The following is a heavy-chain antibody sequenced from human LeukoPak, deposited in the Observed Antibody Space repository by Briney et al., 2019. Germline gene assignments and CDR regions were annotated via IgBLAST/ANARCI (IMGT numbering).Heavy chain of an antibody. V-gene: IGHV3-30*18. J-gene: IGHJ4*02. CDR2: ISYDGSNK. CDR1: GITFSSYG. D-gene: IGHD2-15*01. CDR3: AKDRRRYCSGGSCYVDYFDY. Sequence: GRSLRLSCAASGITFSSYGMHWVRQAPGKGLEWVAVISYDGSNKYYADSVKGRFTISRDNSKNTLYLQMNSLRAEDTAVYYCAKDRRRYCSGGSCYVDYFDYWGQGTLVTVSS.